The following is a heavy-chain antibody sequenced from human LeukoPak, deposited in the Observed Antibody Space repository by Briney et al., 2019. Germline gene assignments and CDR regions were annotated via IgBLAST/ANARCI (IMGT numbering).Heavy chain of an antibody. CDR2: VYYSGTT. J-gene: IGHJ6*03. CDR1: GGSISSYY. Sequence: SETLSLTCTVSGGSISSYYWSWIRQPPGKGLEWIGFVYYSGTTNYNPSLKSRVTMSVDTSKNQFSLKLSSVTAADTAVYYCARGSDGYGDYYYYYYMDVWGKGTTVTISS. D-gene: IGHD2-21*01. V-gene: IGHV4-59*12. CDR3: ARGSDGYGDYYYYYYMDV.